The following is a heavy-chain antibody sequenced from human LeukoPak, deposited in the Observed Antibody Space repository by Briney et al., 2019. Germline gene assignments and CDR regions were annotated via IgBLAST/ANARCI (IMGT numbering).Heavy chain of an antibody. CDR3: ARDRPLLGAWSWFDP. J-gene: IGHJ5*02. Sequence: PSETLSLTCTVSGGSIRSSSHNWDWIRQPPGKGLEWIGTIYHSGSIYYNPSLKSRVTISVDTSKNQFSLKLSSVTAADTAVYYCARDRPLLGAWSWFDPWGQGTLVTVPS. D-gene: IGHD3-3*01. V-gene: IGHV4-39*07. CDR2: IYHSGSI. CDR1: GGSIRSSSHN.